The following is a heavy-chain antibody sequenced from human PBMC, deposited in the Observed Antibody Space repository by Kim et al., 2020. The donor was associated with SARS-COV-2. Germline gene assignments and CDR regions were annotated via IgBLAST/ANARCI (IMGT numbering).Heavy chain of an antibody. Sequence: SETLSLTCAVYGGSFSGYYWNWIRQPPGKGLEWIGEINHSGSTNYNPSLKSRVTISVDTSKNQFSLKLTSVTAADTAVYYRARVGHDYGVDFDYWGQGTL. J-gene: IGHJ4*02. CDR2: INHSGST. CDR3: ARVGHDYGVDFDY. D-gene: IGHD4-17*01. CDR1: GGSFSGYY. V-gene: IGHV4-34*01.